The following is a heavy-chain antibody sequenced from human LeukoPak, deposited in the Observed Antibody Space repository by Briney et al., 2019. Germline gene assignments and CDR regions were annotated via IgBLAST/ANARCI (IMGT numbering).Heavy chain of an antibody. CDR3: ASSSIAVTPESEGDDY. Sequence: GASVKVSCKASGATFTTYAIIWVRQAPGQGLEWMGGIIPVFGTANYAQRFQGRVTISTDESTSTAYMELTSLRSEDTAVYYCASSSIAVTPESEGDDYWGQGTLVTVSS. V-gene: IGHV1-69*05. D-gene: IGHD6-19*01. CDR1: GATFTTYA. J-gene: IGHJ4*02. CDR2: IIPVFGTA.